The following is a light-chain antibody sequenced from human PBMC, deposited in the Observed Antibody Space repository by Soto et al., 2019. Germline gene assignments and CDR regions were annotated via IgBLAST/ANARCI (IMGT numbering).Light chain of an antibody. CDR3: QQRSNWPPMYT. J-gene: IGKJ2*01. CDR2: DAS. V-gene: IGKV3-11*01. CDR1: QRVSNSY. Sequence: EIVLTQSPGTLSLSPGETATLSCRASQRVSNSYLAWYQKKPGQAPRLLIYDASNRATGIPARFSGSGSGTDFTLTISSLEPEDFAVYYCQQRSNWPPMYTFGQGTKLEIK.